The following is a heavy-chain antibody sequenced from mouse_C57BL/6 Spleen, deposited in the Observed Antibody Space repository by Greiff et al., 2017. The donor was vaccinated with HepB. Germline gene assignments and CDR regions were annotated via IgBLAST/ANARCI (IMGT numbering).Heavy chain of an antibody. CDR2: ISYDGSN. J-gene: IGHJ1*03. V-gene: IGHV3-6*01. CDR3: ARHYYGSPWYFDV. D-gene: IGHD1-1*01. CDR1: GYSITSGYY. Sequence: VQLKQSGPGLVKPSQSLSLTCSVTGYSITSGYYWNWIRQFPGNKLEWMGYISYDGSNNYNPSLKNRISITRDTSKNQFFLKLNSVTTEDTATYYCARHYYGSPWYFDVWGTGTTVTVSS.